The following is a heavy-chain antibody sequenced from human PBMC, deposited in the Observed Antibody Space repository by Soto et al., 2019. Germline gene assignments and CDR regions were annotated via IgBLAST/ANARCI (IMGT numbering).Heavy chain of an antibody. CDR3: ARSSDAGCRGGSCYVAYGMDV. CDR1: GGTFSSYA. V-gene: IGHV1-69*01. D-gene: IGHD2-15*01. CDR2: IIPMFPTT. J-gene: IGHJ6*02. Sequence: QVLLVQSGAEVKKPGSSVEVSCKASGGTFSSYAISWVRQAPGQGLEWMGGIIPMFPTTNYAQKFLGRVTLTADESTSTAYLELNSLTSEDTAVYYCARSSDAGCRGGSCYVAYGMDVWGQGTTVTVSS.